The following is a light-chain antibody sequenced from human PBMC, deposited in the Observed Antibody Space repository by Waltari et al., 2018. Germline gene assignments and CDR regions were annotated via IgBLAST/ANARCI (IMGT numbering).Light chain of an antibody. J-gene: IGLJ3*02. CDR1: STPLPNY. V-gene: IGLV1-47*01. CDR3: ATWDNSLNGWV. Sequence: QSLLTQPPSASGAPGQAVSLSCSRGSTPLPNYSFWYQQFPGTAPKLIVYKDYERPSGVPDRFSASKSGTSASLAISGLRSDDEADYYCATWDNSLNGWVFGGGTKLTVL. CDR2: KDY.